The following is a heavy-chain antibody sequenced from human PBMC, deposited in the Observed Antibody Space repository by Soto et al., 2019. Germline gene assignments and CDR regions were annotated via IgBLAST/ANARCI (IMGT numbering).Heavy chain of an antibody. J-gene: IGHJ1*01. Sequence: QVQLVESGGGVVQPGRSLRLSCTTSGFTFTDYGMHWVRQAPGTGLEWVAVIWCDGSYKYYADSVKGRFTISRDISKNTLYLQMNSLRAEDTAVYYCAGAPIGYCRGGSCYGEYFQNWGQGTLVTVSS. CDR1: GFTFTDYG. V-gene: IGHV3-33*01. CDR2: IWCDGSYK. CDR3: AGAPIGYCRGGSCYGEYFQN. D-gene: IGHD2-15*01.